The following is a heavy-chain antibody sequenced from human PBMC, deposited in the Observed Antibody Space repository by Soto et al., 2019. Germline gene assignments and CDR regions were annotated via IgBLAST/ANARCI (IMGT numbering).Heavy chain of an antibody. D-gene: IGHD4-17*01. CDR1: GASISSYY. CDR3: SYGDSPGTIAH. J-gene: IGHJ4*02. Sequence: SETLSLTCSVSGASISSYYWSWFRQAPGKGLEYIGYIHNGERTSYNPSLESRVTISADTSKNQFSLRLSSVTAADTAMYYCSYGDSPGTIAHGGQGTRVTVPP. V-gene: IGHV4-59*01. CDR2: IHNGERT.